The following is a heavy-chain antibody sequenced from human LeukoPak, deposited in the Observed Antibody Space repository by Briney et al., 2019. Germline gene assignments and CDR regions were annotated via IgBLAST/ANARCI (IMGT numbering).Heavy chain of an antibody. V-gene: IGHV1-2*02. CDR3: ARYIAAADADAFDI. J-gene: IGHJ3*02. D-gene: IGHD6-13*01. Sequence: GASVKVSCKASGYTFTGYYMHWVRQAPGQGLEWMGWINPNSGGTNYAQKFQGRVTVTRDTSISTAYMELSRLRSDDTAVYYCARYIAAADADAFDIWDQGTMVTVSS. CDR1: GYTFTGYY. CDR2: INPNSGGT.